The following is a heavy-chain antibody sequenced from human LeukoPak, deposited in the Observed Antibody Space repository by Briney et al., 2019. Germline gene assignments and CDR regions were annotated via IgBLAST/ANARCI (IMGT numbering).Heavy chain of an antibody. V-gene: IGHV4-61*02. J-gene: IGHJ4*02. CDR1: GGSISSGSYY. CDR2: IYTSGST. CDR3: ARDGGTVDTAMVVGY. D-gene: IGHD5-18*01. Sequence: PSETLSLTCTVSGGSISSGSYYWSWIRQPAGKGLEWIVRIYTSGSTNYNPSLKSRVTISVDTSKNQFSLKLSSGTAADTAVYYCARDGGTVDTAMVVGYWGQGTLVTVSS.